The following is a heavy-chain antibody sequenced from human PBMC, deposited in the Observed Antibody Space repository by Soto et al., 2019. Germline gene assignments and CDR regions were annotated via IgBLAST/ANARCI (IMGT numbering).Heavy chain of an antibody. Sequence: SVKVSCKASGGTFSSYAISWVRQAPGQGLEWMGGIIPTFGTANYAQKFQGRVTITADESTSTAYMELSSLRSEDTAVYYCARVLLHYYGSGSYYNGGYYYYGMDVWGQGTTVTVSS. V-gene: IGHV1-69*13. CDR3: ARVLLHYYGSGSYYNGGYYYYGMDV. CDR1: GGTFSSYA. J-gene: IGHJ6*02. D-gene: IGHD3-10*01. CDR2: IIPTFGTA.